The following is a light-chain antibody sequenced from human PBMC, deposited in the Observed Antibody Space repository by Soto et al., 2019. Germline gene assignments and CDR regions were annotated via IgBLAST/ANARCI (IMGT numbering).Light chain of an antibody. Sequence: QSALTQPASVSGSPGQSITISCTGTTSDVGGYNFVSWYQRHPGKAPKLMIFEVGNRPSGVSNRCSGSKSGNTASLTSSGLKAEDEADYYCSSYTSSGTRVFGTGTKLTVL. CDR3: SSYTSSGTRV. CDR2: EVG. J-gene: IGLJ1*01. CDR1: TSDVGGYNF. V-gene: IGLV2-14*01.